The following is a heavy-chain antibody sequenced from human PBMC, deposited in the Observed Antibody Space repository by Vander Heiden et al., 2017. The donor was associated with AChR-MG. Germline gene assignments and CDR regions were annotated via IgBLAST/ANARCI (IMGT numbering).Heavy chain of an antibody. D-gene: IGHD6-13*01. J-gene: IGHJ6*02. CDR3: ARDPQELEKYYYYGMDV. Sequence: QLVDSGGGVVQPGRSLRLSCVASGPGTSNSGMHWVRQAPGKGLEWVAVMAYDETNKFYGDSVKGRFTVSRDKSKNTLYLQMNSLRDDDTAVYYCARDPQELEKYYYYGMDVWGQGTTVTVSS. CDR2: MAYDETNK. V-gene: IGHV3-30-3*01. CDR1: GPGTSNSG.